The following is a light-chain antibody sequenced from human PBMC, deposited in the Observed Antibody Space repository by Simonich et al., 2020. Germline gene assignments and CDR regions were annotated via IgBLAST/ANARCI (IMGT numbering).Light chain of an antibody. Sequence: QSALTQPASVSWSPGQSITISCTGTSSDVGRYNLVSWYQQHPGKAPKLMLHEGSKRPSGVSNRFSGSKSGNTASLTISGLQAEDEADYYCCSYAGSSTWVFGGGTKLTVL. J-gene: IGLJ3*02. CDR3: CSYAGSSTWV. CDR2: EGS. V-gene: IGLV2-23*01. CDR1: SSDVGRYNL.